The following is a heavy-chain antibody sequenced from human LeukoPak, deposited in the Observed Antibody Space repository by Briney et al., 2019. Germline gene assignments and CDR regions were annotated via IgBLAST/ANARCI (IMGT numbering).Heavy chain of an antibody. Sequence: GESLKISCKGSGYSFTSYWIGWVRQMPGKGLEWMGIIYPGDSDTRYSQSFQGQVTISADKSISTAYLQWSSLKASDTAMYYCATHSIAVAGYFDYWGPGTLVTVSS. CDR2: IYPGDSDT. J-gene: IGHJ4*02. CDR3: ATHSIAVAGYFDY. CDR1: GYSFTSYW. D-gene: IGHD6-19*01. V-gene: IGHV5-51*01.